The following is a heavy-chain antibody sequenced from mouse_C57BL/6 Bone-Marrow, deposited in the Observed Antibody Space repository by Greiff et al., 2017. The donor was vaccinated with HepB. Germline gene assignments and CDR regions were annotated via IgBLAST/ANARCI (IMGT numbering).Heavy chain of an antibody. J-gene: IGHJ3*01. V-gene: IGHV1-19*01. Sequence: VQLQQSGPVLVKPGASVKMSCKASGYTFTDYYMNWVKQSHGKSLEWIGVINPYNGGTSYNQKFKGKATLTVDKSSSTAYMELNSLTSEDSAVYYCARGGYGSYVGFADGGQGPLVTVYA. D-gene: IGHD2-1*01. CDR1: GYTFTDYY. CDR2: INPYNGGT. CDR3: ARGGYGSYVGFAD.